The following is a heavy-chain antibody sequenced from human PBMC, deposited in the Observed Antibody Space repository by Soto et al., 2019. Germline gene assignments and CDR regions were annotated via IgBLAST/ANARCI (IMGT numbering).Heavy chain of an antibody. CDR3: ARWPDGYYYYGMDV. CDR2: MNPNSGNT. J-gene: IGHJ6*02. Sequence: QVQLVQSGAEVKKPGASVKVSCKASGYTFTSYDINCVRQATGQGLEWMGWMNPNSGNTGYAQKFQGRVTMTRNNSISTAYMELSSLRSEDTAVYYCARWPDGYYYYGMDVWGQGTTVTVSS. V-gene: IGHV1-8*01. CDR1: GYTFTSYD.